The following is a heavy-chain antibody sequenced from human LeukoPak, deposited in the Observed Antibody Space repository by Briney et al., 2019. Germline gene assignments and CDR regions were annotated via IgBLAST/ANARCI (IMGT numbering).Heavy chain of an antibody. CDR3: AKDGKGAPVAGTGYFDY. Sequence: GGSLRLSCAASGFTFSSYAMSWVRQAPGKGLEWVSVISGSGGNTYYADSVKGWFTISRDNSKNTLYLQMNSLRAEDTAIYYCAKDGKGAPVAGTGYFDYWGQGTLVTVSS. CDR2: ISGSGGNT. J-gene: IGHJ4*02. D-gene: IGHD6-19*01. V-gene: IGHV3-23*01. CDR1: GFTFSSYA.